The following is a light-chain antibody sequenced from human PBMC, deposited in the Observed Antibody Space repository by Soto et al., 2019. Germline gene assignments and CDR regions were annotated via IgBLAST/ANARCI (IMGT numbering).Light chain of an antibody. CDR3: QQYNNWPWT. Sequence: IVWTQSPGTLSLSPGERSTLSCRASQSVSSSYLAWYQQKPGQAPRLLIYGAYTRATGIPARFSGSGSGTEFTLTISSLQSEDFAVYYCQQYNNWPWTFGQGTQVEIK. CDR2: GAY. J-gene: IGKJ1*01. V-gene: IGKV3-15*01. CDR1: QSVSSSY.